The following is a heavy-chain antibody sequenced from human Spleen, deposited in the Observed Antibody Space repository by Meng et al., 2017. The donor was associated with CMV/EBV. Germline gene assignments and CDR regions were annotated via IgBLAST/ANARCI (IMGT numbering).Heavy chain of an antibody. CDR3: ARKLRFLRAFDI. V-gene: IGHV3-7*02. Sequence: EVHLVGCGGGLVQPGGSLRLSCAASGFTFSSYLMSWVRQAPGKGLEWVATIKQDGSEKYYVDSVRGRFTISRDNAQNSLYLRMNSLRVEDTAVYYCARKLRFLRAFDIWGQGTMVTVSS. CDR1: GFTFSSYL. J-gene: IGHJ3*02. D-gene: IGHD3-3*01. CDR2: IKQDGSEK.